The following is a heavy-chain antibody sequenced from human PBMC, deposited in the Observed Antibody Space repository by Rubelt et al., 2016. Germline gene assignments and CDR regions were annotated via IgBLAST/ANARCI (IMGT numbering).Heavy chain of an antibody. CDR2: INPNSGGT. Sequence: QVQLVQPGAEVKKPGASVKVSCKASGYTFTGYYMHWVRQAPGQGLEWMGWINPNSGGTNYAQKFKGRVNMARDTSISTAYMELSRLRSDDTAVYYCARFAIGGHSSGYLFDYWGQGTLVTVSS. V-gene: IGHV1-2*02. CDR1: GYTFTGYY. CDR3: ARFAIGGHSSGYLFDY. J-gene: IGHJ4*02. D-gene: IGHD3-22*01.